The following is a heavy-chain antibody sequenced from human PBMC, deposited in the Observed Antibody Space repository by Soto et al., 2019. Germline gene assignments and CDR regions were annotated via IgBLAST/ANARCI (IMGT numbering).Heavy chain of an antibody. Sequence: SETLSFTCSVSGDSISTVDYFWAWIRQPPGQALEYIGYIYKSATTYYNPSFESRAAISLDTSKSQFSLNVTSVTAADTAVYFCARGRYCLTGRCFPNWFDSWGQGTLVTVSS. CDR3: ARGRYCLTGRCFPNWFDS. V-gene: IGHV4-30-4*01. J-gene: IGHJ5*01. CDR1: GDSISTVDYF. D-gene: IGHD2-15*01. CDR2: IYKSATT.